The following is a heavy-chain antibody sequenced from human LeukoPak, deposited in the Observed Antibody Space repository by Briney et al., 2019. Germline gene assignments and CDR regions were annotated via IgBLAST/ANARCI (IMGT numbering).Heavy chain of an antibody. CDR2: ISYDGSNK. V-gene: IGHV3-30-3*01. Sequence: GGSLRLSCAASGFTFSSYATHWVRQAPGKGLEWVAVISYDGSNKYYADSVKGRFTISRDNSKNALYLQMNSLKTEDTAVYYCTRADYGDYPGDPWGQGTLVTVSS. D-gene: IGHD4-17*01. CDR1: GFTFSSYA. J-gene: IGHJ5*02. CDR3: TRADYGDYPGDP.